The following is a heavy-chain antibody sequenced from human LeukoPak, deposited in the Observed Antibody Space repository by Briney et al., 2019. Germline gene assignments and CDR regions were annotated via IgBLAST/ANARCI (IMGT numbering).Heavy chain of an antibody. D-gene: IGHD2-2*01. CDR1: GGTFSSYA. CDR3: ARSAGAFIVVEAARPGGYYYGIDV. J-gene: IGHJ6*04. CDR2: IIPIFGTA. V-gene: IGHV1-69*06. Sequence: SVKVSCTASGGTFSSYAISWVRQAPGQGLEWMGGIIPIFGTANYAQKFQGRVTITADKCTSTAYMELSSLRSEETAVYYCARSAGAFIVVEAARPGGYYYGIDVSGKRTTVTV.